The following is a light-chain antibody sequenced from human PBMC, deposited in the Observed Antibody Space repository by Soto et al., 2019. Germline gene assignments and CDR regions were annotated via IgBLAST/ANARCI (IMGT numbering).Light chain of an antibody. J-gene: IGKJ4*01. Sequence: EIVITQSPATLSVSPGERATLSCRASQSVSSNLAWYQQKPGQAPRLLIYDASTRATGIPARFSGSGSETDFTLTISSLQSEDFAVYYCQQYNNWPLTFGGGTKVDIK. CDR3: QQYNNWPLT. V-gene: IGKV3-15*01. CDR1: QSVSSN. CDR2: DAS.